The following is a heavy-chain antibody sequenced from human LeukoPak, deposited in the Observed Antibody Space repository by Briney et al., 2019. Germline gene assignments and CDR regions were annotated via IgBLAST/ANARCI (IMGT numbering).Heavy chain of an antibody. J-gene: IGHJ4*02. CDR3: ARDRYDFWSGYYPFDY. CDR2: ISYDGSNK. V-gene: IGHV3-30*01. CDR1: GFTFSSYA. Sequence: GSLRLSCAASGFTFSSYAMHWVRQAPGKGLEWVAVISYDGSNKYYADSVKGRFTISRDNSKNTLYLQMNSPRAEDTAVYYCARDRYDFWSGYYPFDYWGQGTLVTVSS. D-gene: IGHD3-3*01.